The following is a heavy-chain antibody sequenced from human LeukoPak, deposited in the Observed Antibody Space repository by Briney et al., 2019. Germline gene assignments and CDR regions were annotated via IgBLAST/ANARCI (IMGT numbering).Heavy chain of an antibody. V-gene: IGHV3-23*01. Sequence: GGSLRLSCAASGFTFSSYAMNWVRRAPGKGLEWVSAISGSGGSTYYADSVKGRFTISRDNSKNTLYLQMNSVRSEDTAVYYCANLPRHSSGWYFESYYFDYWGQGTLVTVSS. D-gene: IGHD6-19*01. J-gene: IGHJ4*02. CDR2: ISGSGGST. CDR1: GFTFSSYA. CDR3: ANLPRHSSGWYFESYYFDY.